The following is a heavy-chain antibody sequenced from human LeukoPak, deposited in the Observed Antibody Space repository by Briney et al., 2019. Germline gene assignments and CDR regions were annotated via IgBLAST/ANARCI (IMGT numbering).Heavy chain of an antibody. Sequence: GGSLRLSCTTSGISFGDYAMTWVRQAPGKGLEWVGFIRSKAYGATIEYAASVKGRFTISRDGSKSIAYLQMNSLKTEDTAVYYCTRGRSYFEYWGQGTLVTVSS. CDR1: GISFGDYA. CDR3: TRGRSYFEY. CDR2: IRSKAYGATI. J-gene: IGHJ4*02. V-gene: IGHV3-49*04.